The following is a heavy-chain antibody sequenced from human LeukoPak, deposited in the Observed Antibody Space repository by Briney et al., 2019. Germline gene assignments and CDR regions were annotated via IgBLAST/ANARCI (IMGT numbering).Heavy chain of an antibody. D-gene: IGHD6-19*01. CDR1: GYTFTSYG. CDR2: ISAYNGNT. J-gene: IGHJ4*02. V-gene: IGHV1-18*01. Sequence: ASVKVSCKASGYTFTSYGISWVRQAPGQGLEWMGWISAYNGNTNYAPKLQGRVTMTTDTSTSTAYMELRSLRSDDTAVYYCARVGRTGIAVAGTGYWGQGTLVTVSS. CDR3: ARVGRTGIAVAGTGY.